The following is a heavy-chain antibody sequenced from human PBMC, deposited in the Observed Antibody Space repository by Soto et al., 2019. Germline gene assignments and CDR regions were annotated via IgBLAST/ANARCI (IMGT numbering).Heavy chain of an antibody. CDR2: ISSSTFSI. J-gene: IGHJ4*02. V-gene: IGHV3-48*02. D-gene: IGHD3-22*01. CDR3: ARARRGSAVIGHFDF. CDR1: GFTFSSYG. Sequence: PVGSLRLSCAASGFTFSSYGMTWVRQTPGKGLEWVSYISSSTFSIYYADSVKGRFTVSRDNAKNSLFLQMNSLRDEDTAVYFCARARRGSAVIGHFDFWGQGTLVTVSS.